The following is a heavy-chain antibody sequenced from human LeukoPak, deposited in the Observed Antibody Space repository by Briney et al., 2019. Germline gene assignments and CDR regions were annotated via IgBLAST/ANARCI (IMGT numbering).Heavy chain of an antibody. CDR2: MNPNSGNT. Sequence: GASVKVSCKASGYTFTGYYMHWVRQAPGQGLEWMGWMNPNSGNTGYAQKFQGRVTITRNTSISTAYMELSSLRSEDTAVYYCARGENWFDPWGQGTLVTVSS. J-gene: IGHJ5*02. CDR1: GYTFTGYY. V-gene: IGHV1-8*03. CDR3: ARGENWFDP.